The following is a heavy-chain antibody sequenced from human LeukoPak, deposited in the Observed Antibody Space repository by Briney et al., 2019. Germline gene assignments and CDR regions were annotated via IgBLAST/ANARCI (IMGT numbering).Heavy chain of an antibody. Sequence: PGGSLRLSCAASGFTFSSYAMSWVRQAPGRALEWVSTISGSGGSTYYADSVKGRFTISRDNSKNTLYLLMNSLRAEDTAVYYCAKGGGSGYYNHFDYWGQGTLVTVSS. CDR3: AKGGGSGYYNHFDY. CDR2: ISGSGGST. CDR1: GFTFSSYA. D-gene: IGHD3-22*01. V-gene: IGHV3-23*01. J-gene: IGHJ4*02.